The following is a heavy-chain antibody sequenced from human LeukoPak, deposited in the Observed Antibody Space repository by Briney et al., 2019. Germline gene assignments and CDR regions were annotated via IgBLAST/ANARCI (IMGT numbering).Heavy chain of an antibody. J-gene: IGHJ3*02. CDR2: INPSGGST. CDR1: GFTFTSYY. V-gene: IGHV1-46*03. D-gene: IGHD2-21*01. Sequence: ASVKVSCKASGFTFTSYYMHWVRQAPGQGLGWMGIINPSGGSTSYPQKFQGRVTMTRDTSTSTVYMELSSLRSEDTAVYYCACVVRGAFDIWGQGTLVTVSS. CDR3: ACVVRGAFDI.